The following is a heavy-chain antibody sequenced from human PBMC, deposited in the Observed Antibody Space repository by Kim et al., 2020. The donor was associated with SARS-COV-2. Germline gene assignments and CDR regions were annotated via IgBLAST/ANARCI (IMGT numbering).Heavy chain of an antibody. D-gene: IGHD2-2*01. V-gene: IGHV3-73*01. Sequence: SVKGRFTISRDESKDTAYRQMNSLTTEDTAVYYCTKGYCTSTACYPKFDPWGQGTLVTVSS. J-gene: IGHJ5*02. CDR3: TKGYCTSTACYPKFDP.